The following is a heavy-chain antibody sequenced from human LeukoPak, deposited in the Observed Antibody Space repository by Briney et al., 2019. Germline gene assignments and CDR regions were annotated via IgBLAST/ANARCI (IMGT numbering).Heavy chain of an antibody. D-gene: IGHD3-10*01. CDR3: ARGQALLLWSEERYYFDY. V-gene: IGHV4-39*07. Sequence: SETLSLTCTVSGGSISSSIYYWGWIRQSPGKGLEWIGSIYYSGSTYYNPSLKSRVTLSVDTSKNQYSLKVTSVTAADTAVYYCARGQALLLWSEERYYFDYWGQGTLVTVSS. J-gene: IGHJ4*02. CDR1: GGSISSSIYY. CDR2: IYYSGST.